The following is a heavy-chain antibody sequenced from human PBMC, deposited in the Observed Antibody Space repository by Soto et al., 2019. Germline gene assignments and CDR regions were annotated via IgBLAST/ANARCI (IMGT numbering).Heavy chain of an antibody. Sequence: PGGSLRLSCAASGFTFSSYAMSWVRQAPGKGLEWVSSISSSSSYIYYADSVKGRFTISRDNAKNSLYLQMNSLRAEDTAVYYCARGSIAAHPSWFDPWGQGTLVTVSS. J-gene: IGHJ5*02. CDR1: GFTFSSYA. CDR2: ISSSSSYI. V-gene: IGHV3-21*01. D-gene: IGHD6-6*01. CDR3: ARGSIAAHPSWFDP.